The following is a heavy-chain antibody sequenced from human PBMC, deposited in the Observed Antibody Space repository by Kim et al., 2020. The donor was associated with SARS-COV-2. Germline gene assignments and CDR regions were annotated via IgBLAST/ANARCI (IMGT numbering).Heavy chain of an antibody. J-gene: IGHJ3*02. D-gene: IGHD3-10*01. V-gene: IGHV4-31*03. CDR1: GGSISSGGYY. CDR2: IYYSGST. CDR3: ATVWFGGQGAFDI. Sequence: SETLSLTCTVSGGSISSGGYYWSWIRQHPGKGLEWIGYIYYSGSTYYNPSLKSRVTISVDTSKNQFSLKLSSVTAADTAVYYCATVWFGGQGAFDIWGQGTMVTVSS.